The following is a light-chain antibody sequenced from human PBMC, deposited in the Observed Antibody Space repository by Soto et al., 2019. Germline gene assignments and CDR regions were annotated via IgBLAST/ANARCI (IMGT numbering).Light chain of an antibody. CDR3: QQYLAWPLT. J-gene: IGKJ4*01. Sequence: EIVMTQSPVTLSVSPGERVTLSCRASQSLATNLAWYQQKPDQTPRVVIYGISTRASGITGGFSRSGFGTHFTLTISSLQPEDSAVYYCQQYLAWPLTFGGGTKVEI. CDR2: GIS. CDR1: QSLATN. V-gene: IGKV3-15*01.